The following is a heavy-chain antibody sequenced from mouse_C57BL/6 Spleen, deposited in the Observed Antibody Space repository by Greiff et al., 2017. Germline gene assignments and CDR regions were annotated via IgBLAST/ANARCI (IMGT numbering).Heavy chain of an antibody. CDR3: ARGHGNLSYFDD. Sequence: QVHVKQSGAELVKPGASVKMSCKASGYTFTSYWITWVKQRPGQGLEWIGDIYPGSGSTNYNEKFKSKATLTVDTSSSTAYMQLSSLTSEDSAVYYCARGHGNLSYFDDWGQGTTLTVSS. J-gene: IGHJ2*01. V-gene: IGHV1-55*01. CDR1: GYTFTSYW. D-gene: IGHD2-1*01. CDR2: IYPGSGST.